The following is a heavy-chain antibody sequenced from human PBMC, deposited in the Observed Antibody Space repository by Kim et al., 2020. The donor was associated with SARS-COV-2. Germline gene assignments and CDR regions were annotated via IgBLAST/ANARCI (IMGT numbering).Heavy chain of an antibody. CDR1: GGSISSGGYY. V-gene: IGHV4-31*03. CDR3: ARVAVDTAMVTPYYYYGMDV. CDR2: IYYSGST. J-gene: IGHJ6*02. D-gene: IGHD5-18*01. Sequence: SETLSLTCTVSGGSISSGGYYWSWIRQHPGKGLEWIGYIYYSGSTYYNPSLKSRVTISVDTSKNQFSLKLSSVTAADTAVYYCARVAVDTAMVTPYYYYGMDVWGQGTTVTVSS.